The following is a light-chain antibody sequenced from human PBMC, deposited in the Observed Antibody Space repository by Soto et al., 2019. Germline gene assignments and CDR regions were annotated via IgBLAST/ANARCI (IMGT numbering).Light chain of an antibody. V-gene: IGKV1D-12*01. Sequence: DIQMTQSASSVSASVGDRVTITCRASQDIHTWLAWFQQKPGKAPKLLIQAASSLHTGVPSRFSGSGSGIDFTLIISSLQPEDFATYYCQQANTVPFTFGPGTKVDVK. CDR2: AAS. CDR1: QDIHTW. J-gene: IGKJ3*01. CDR3: QQANTVPFT.